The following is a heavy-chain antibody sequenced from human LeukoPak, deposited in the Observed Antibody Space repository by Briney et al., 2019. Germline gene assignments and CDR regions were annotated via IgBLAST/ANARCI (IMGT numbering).Heavy chain of an antibody. CDR2: ISTYNGNT. CDR1: GYTFNNHY. D-gene: IGHD2-2*01. V-gene: IGHV1-18*01. J-gene: IGHJ6*02. CDR3: ARGTVIEPAVGYSYYGMDV. Sequence: ASVKVSCKASGYTFNNHYMYWVRQAPGQGLEWMGWISTYNGNTNYAQKLQGRVTMTTDTSTTTAYMELRSLRSDDTAVYYCARGTVIEPAVGYSYYGMDVWGQGTTVTVSS.